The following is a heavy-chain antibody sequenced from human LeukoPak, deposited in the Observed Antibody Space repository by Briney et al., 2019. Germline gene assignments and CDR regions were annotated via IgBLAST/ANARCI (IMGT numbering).Heavy chain of an antibody. CDR3: ARDSGGDAFDI. V-gene: IGHV4-39*07. CDR1: GGSISSSSYY. CDR2: IYYSGST. J-gene: IGHJ3*02. D-gene: IGHD3-10*01. Sequence: SETLSLTCTVSGGSISSSSYYWGWIRQPPGKGLEWIESIYYSGSTYYNPSLKSRVTISVDTSKNQFSLKLSSVTAADTAVYYCARDSGGDAFDIWGQGTMVTVSS.